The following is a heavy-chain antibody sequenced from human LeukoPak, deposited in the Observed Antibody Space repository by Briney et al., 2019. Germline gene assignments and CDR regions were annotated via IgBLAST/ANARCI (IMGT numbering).Heavy chain of an antibody. J-gene: IGHJ4*02. CDR1: GFTFTSYS. CDR2: ISGGGGST. V-gene: IGHV3-23*01. Sequence: GGSLRLSCAASGFTFTSYSMNWVRQAPGKGLEWVSTISGGGGSTYYADSVKGRFTISRDNSKNTLYLQMNSLRAEDTAVYYCARASHIVVVVAATLFDYWGQGTLVTVSS. D-gene: IGHD2-15*01. CDR3: ARASHIVVVVAATLFDY.